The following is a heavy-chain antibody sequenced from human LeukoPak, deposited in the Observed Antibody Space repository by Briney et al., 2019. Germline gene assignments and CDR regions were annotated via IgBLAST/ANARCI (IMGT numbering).Heavy chain of an antibody. Sequence: GGSLRLSCAASGFTFSSYAMHWVRQAPGKGLEWVAVISYDGSNKYYAGSVKGRFTISRDNSKNTLYLQMSSLRAEDTAVYYCARGPFLGVWGQGTLVTVSS. CDR1: GFTFSSYA. J-gene: IGHJ4*02. CDR2: ISYDGSNK. D-gene: IGHD3-10*01. V-gene: IGHV3-30-3*01. CDR3: ARGPFLGV.